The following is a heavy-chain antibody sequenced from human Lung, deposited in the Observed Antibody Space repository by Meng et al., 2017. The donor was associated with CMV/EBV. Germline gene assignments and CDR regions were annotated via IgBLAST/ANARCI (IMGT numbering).Heavy chain of an antibody. V-gene: IGHV2-5*02. J-gene: IGHJ5*02. D-gene: IGHD6-6*01. CDR1: GFSLSTSGVG. CDR2: IYGDDEK. CDR3: ARAAARPSDWFDP. Sequence: QIPLKESVPQLVKPTQPLTLTCTFSGFSLSTSGVGVGWIRQPPGKALECLAIIYGDDEKCYSPSLESRLTVTKDTSKNQVVLTMSNMVPVDTATYYCARAAARPSDWFDPWGQGTLVTVSS.